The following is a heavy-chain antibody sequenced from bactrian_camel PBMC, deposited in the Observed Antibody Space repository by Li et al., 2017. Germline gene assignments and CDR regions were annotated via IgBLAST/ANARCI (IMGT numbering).Heavy chain of an antibody. CDR2: FYTGGGPI. CDR1: GFTFGSFD. V-gene: IGHV3S54*01. D-gene: IGHD2*01. Sequence: HVQLVESGGGLAQAGGSLRLSCTASGFTFGSFDMGWYRQAPGKQREGVASFYTGGGPIFYDDSVKGRFTLSRELSLQMNSLKPEDTAIYYCAAHWGAYCHTDHASFQFWGQGTQVTVS. J-gene: IGHJ4*01. CDR3: AAHWGAYCHTDHASFQF.